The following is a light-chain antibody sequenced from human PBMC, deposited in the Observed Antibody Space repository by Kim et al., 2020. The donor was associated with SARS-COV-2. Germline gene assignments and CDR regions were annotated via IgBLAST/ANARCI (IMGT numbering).Light chain of an antibody. V-gene: IGLV2-14*03. CDR2: DVT. CDR3: SSYTSSSTAVL. CDR1: SSDVGTYDL. J-gene: IGLJ3*02. Sequence: QSALTQPASVSGSPGQSITISCAGSSSDVGTYDLVSWYQHHPGKAPKLIIYDVTNRPSGVSNRFSGSKSGNTASLTISGLKAEDEALYHCSSYTSSSTAVLFGGGTQLTVL.